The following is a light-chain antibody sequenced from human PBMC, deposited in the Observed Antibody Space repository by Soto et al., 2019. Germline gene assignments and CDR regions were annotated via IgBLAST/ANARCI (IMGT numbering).Light chain of an antibody. Sequence: DIVMTQSPDSLAVSLGERATINCKSSQSLLYTSNNRNYLAWYQQKPGQPPKLLISWASTRESGVPDRFSGSGSGTDFTLAISSLQAEDVAVYYCQQYYNTLQWTFGQGTKV. CDR2: WAS. J-gene: IGKJ1*01. CDR1: QSLLYTSNNRNY. CDR3: QQYYNTLQWT. V-gene: IGKV4-1*01.